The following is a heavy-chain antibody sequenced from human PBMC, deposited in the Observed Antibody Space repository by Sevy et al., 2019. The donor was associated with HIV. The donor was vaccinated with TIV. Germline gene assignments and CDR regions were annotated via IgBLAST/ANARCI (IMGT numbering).Heavy chain of an antibody. CDR1: GFTFSSYS. CDR2: ISSSSSYI. Sequence: GGSLRLSCAASGFTFSSYSMNWVHQAPGKGLEWVSSISSSSSYIYYADSVKGRFTISRDNAKNSLYLQMNSLRAEDTAVYYCARDMGGHGDYHFDYWGQGTLVTVSS. V-gene: IGHV3-21*01. J-gene: IGHJ4*02. D-gene: IGHD4-17*01. CDR3: ARDMGGHGDYHFDY.